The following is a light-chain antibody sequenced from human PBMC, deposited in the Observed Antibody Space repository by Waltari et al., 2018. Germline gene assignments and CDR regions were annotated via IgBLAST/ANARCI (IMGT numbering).Light chain of an antibody. V-gene: IGKV1-27*01. Sequence: ILMTQSPSFLSAAVGDRVTISCRASQSVSHYLAWYQQKPGKVPDLLIYDASTLHSGVPSRFSGSVSGTDFTLTISSLQPEDVATYYCQYYSCPPLFIFGPGTKVDI. J-gene: IGKJ3*01. CDR1: QSVSHY. CDR2: DAS. CDR3: QYYSCPPLFI.